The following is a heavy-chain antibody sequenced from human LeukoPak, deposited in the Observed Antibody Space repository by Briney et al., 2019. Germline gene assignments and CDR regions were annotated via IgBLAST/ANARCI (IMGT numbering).Heavy chain of an antibody. CDR2: IYYSGST. V-gene: IGHV4-30-4*01. Sequence: SQTLSLTCTVSGGSISSGDYYWSRIRQPPGKGLEWIGYIYYSGSTYYNPSLKSRVTISVDTSKNQFSLKLSSVTAADTAVYYCARDRYYYDSSGYYRHFDYWGQGTLVTVSS. CDR1: GGSISSGDYY. J-gene: IGHJ4*02. CDR3: ARDRYYYDSSGYYRHFDY. D-gene: IGHD3-22*01.